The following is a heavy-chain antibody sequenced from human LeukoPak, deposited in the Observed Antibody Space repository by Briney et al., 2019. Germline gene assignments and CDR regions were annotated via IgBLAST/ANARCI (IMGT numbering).Heavy chain of an antibody. CDR2: IYYSGST. CDR3: ARHGGYGSGSYYHLFDY. CDR1: GGSISSSTYY. Sequence: QPSETLSLTCTVAGGSISSSTYYWGWIRQPPGKGLEWIGSIYYSGSTYYNPSLKSRVTISVDTSKNQFSLKLSSVTAADTAVYYCARHGGYGSGSYYHLFDYWGQGTLVTVSS. J-gene: IGHJ4*02. V-gene: IGHV4-39*01. D-gene: IGHD3-10*01.